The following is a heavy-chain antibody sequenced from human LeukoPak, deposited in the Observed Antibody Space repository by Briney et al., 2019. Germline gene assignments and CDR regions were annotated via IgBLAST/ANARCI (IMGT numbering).Heavy chain of an antibody. CDR3: AKWAPYCSSTSCYITY. J-gene: IGHJ4*02. CDR2: ISGSGGTT. V-gene: IGHV3-23*01. CDR1: GFSFSTYA. Sequence: PGRSLRLSCAASGFSFSTYAMTWVRQAPGKGLEWVSGISGSGGTTYYADSVRGRFTVSRDNSKNTLYLQMNSLRAEDTAVYYCAKWAPYCSSTSCYITYWGQGTLVTVSS. D-gene: IGHD2-2*02.